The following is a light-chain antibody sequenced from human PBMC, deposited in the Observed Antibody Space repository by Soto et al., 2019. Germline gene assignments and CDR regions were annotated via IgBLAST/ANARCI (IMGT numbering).Light chain of an antibody. Sequence: DIQMTQSPSSLSASVGDRVTVTCRASQIVDTSLNWYQQKPGQAPKLLIYAASSLQSGVPSRLSGSGSATYFTLTIHNLQPDDFATYHCQQTYSMPPTFGQGTKL. CDR2: AAS. J-gene: IGKJ2*01. CDR1: QIVDTS. V-gene: IGKV1-39*01. CDR3: QQTYSMPPT.